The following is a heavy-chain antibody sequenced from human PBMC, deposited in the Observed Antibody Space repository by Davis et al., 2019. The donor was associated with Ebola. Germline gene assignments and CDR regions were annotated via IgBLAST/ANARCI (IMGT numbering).Heavy chain of an antibody. Sequence: SVKVSCKASGFTFTSSAMQWVRQARGQRLEWIGWIVVGSGNTNYAQKFQERVTITRDMSTSTAYMELSSLRSDDTAVYYCARGWDSSSSDYWGQGTLVTVSS. D-gene: IGHD6-6*01. CDR2: IVVGSGNT. V-gene: IGHV1-58*02. CDR3: ARGWDSSSSDY. J-gene: IGHJ4*02. CDR1: GFTFTSSA.